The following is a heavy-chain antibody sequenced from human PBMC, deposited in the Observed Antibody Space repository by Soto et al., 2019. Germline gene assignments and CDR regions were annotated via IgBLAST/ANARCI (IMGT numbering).Heavy chain of an antibody. CDR3: AKEKGFGGVRKGMDV. J-gene: IGHJ6*02. V-gene: IGHV3-9*01. Sequence: EVQLVESGGGLVQPGRSLRLSCAASGFTIDDYAMHWVRQAPGKGLEWVSGINWNSGSIGYADSAKGRFTISRDNAKDSLYLQMISLRTEDTALNYCAKEKGFGGVRKGMDVWGQGTTVTVSS. D-gene: IGHD3-16*01. CDR2: INWNSGSI. CDR1: GFTIDDYA.